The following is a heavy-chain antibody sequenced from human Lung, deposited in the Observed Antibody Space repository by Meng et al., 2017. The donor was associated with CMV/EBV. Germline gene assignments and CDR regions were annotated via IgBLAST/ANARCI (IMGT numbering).Heavy chain of an antibody. J-gene: IGHJ3*02. V-gene: IGHV3-30*02. Sequence: GESXKISCAASGFTFTSYGMHWVRQAPGKGPEWVAFIRYDGNYKDYTDSVKGRFTISRDNSKNTLYLQMNSLRPEDTAVYYCANPGERDCSTSSCQDAFDMWGQGTRVT. CDR2: IRYDGNYK. CDR3: ANPGERDCSTSSCQDAFDM. CDR1: GFTFTSYG. D-gene: IGHD2-15*01.